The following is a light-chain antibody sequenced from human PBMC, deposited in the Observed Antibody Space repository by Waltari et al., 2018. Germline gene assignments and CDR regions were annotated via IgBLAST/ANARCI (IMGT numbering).Light chain of an antibody. CDR1: HSHIRSASA. V-gene: IGLV1-40*01. CDR2: VNR. J-gene: IGLJ3*02. CDR3: QSYDSSLNGRV. Sequence: QSVLTPPPSVAGAPGPTVPLSCTGTHSHIRSASAVHWYHKFPRRAPKLLIYVNRKRPSGVPDRFSASRSGTSASLAITGLRPDDEADYYCQSYDSSLNGRVFGGGTRVTVL.